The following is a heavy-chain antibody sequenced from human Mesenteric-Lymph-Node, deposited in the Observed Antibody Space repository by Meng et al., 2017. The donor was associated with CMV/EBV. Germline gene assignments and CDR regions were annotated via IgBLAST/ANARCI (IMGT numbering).Heavy chain of an antibody. J-gene: IGHJ6*02. CDR2: IKQDGSEK. V-gene: IGHV3-7*01. Sequence: GESLKISCAASGFTFSSYWMSWVRQAPGKGLEWVANIKQDGSEKYYVDSVKGRFTISRDNAKNSLYLQMNRLRAEDTAVYYCARDRDSSSWQHYYYYYGMDVWGQGTTVTVSS. CDR1: GFTFSSYW. CDR3: ARDRDSSSWQHYYYYYGMDV. D-gene: IGHD6-13*01.